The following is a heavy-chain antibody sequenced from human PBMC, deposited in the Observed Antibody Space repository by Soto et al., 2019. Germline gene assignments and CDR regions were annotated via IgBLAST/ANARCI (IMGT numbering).Heavy chain of an antibody. CDR2: IYYSGST. J-gene: IGHJ6*02. D-gene: IGHD6-25*01. V-gene: IGHV4-30-4*01. Sequence: SETLSLTCTVSGGSISSGDYYWSWIRQPPGKGLEWIGYIYYSGSTYYNPSLKSRVTISVDTSKNQSSLELSSVTAADTAVYYCAREAGSYYGMDVWGQGTTVTVSS. CDR3: AREAGSYYGMDV. CDR1: GGSISSGDYY.